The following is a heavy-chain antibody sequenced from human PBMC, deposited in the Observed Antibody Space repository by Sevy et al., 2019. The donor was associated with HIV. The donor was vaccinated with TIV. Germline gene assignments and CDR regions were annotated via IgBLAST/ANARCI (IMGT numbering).Heavy chain of an antibody. CDR3: ARDLSFGLFDP. CDR1: GFTFSSYS. Sequence: GGSLRLSCAASGFTFSSYSMNWVRQAPGKGLEWVSYISSSSSTIYYADSVKGRFTISRDNAKNSLYLQMNSLRAEDTAVYYCARDLSFGLFDPWGQRTLVTVSS. J-gene: IGHJ5*02. V-gene: IGHV3-48*01. CDR2: ISSSSSTI. D-gene: IGHD3-3*01.